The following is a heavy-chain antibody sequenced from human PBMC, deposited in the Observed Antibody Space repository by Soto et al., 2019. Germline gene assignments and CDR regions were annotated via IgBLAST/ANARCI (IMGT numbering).Heavy chain of an antibody. D-gene: IGHD4-17*01. CDR2: IYSGGVT. CDR3: AKRGTTVTTSLWY. V-gene: IGHV3-66*01. CDR1: GFTVSNNY. J-gene: IGHJ4*02. Sequence: EVQLVESGGGLVQPGGSLRLSCAASGFTVSNNYMCWVRQAPGKGLEWVSLIYSGGVTHYADSVRGRFTISRDNSRNRRYLQMNSLRADDAAVYYCAKRGTTVTTSLWYWGQGTLVTVSS.